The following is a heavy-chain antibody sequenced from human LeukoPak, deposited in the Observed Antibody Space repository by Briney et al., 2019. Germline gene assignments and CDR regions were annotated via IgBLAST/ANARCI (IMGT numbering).Heavy chain of an antibody. CDR2: IYYSGST. CDR3: ARHTPQRKSFQH. V-gene: IGHV4-59*08. CDR1: GGSISPYF. J-gene: IGHJ1*01. Sequence: PSETLSLTCTVSGGSISPYFWSWIRQPPGKGLEWIGYIYYSGSTNYNPSLKSRVTISVDTSKNQFSLKLSSVTAADTAVYYCARHTPQRKSFQHWGQGTLVTVSS.